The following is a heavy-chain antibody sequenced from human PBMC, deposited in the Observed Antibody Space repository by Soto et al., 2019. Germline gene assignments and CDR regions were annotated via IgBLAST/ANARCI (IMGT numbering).Heavy chain of an antibody. CDR1: GFTLNSYS. D-gene: IGHD2-15*01. CDR3: VRGRSDSLMDV. J-gene: IGHJ6*02. CDR2: ISSSRTTI. V-gene: IGHV3-48*02. Sequence: GGSLRLSCAGSGFTLNSYSMNWVRQAPGKGLEWVSYISSSRTTIYYADSVKGRFTISRDDAKNSLYLQMNSLRDDDTAVYYCVRGRSDSLMDVWGQGTTVTVSS.